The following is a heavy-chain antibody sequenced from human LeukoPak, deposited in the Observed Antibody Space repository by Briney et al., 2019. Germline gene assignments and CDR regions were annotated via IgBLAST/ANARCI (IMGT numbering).Heavy chain of an antibody. CDR3: ARYEFSSSSCMDV. CDR1: GGSISSSSYS. V-gene: IGHV4-39*01. Sequence: SETLSLTCTVSGGSISSSSYSWGWIRQPPGKGLEWIGSIYYSGSTYYNPTLKSRVTISVDTSKNQFSLKLSSVTAADTAVYYCARYEFSSSSCMDVWGQGTTVTVSS. D-gene: IGHD6-6*01. J-gene: IGHJ6*02. CDR2: IYYSGST.